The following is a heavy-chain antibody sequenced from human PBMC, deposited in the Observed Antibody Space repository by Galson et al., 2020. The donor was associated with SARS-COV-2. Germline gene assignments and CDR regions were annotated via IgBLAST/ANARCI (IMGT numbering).Heavy chain of an antibody. D-gene: IGHD4-17*01. CDR2: ISFSWST. Sequence: SETLSLTCTVSGGSMSTYYWSWIRHPPGTGPERIGYISFSWSTNYHPSLKSRVIISVDTSKNQFSLKLSSLTAADTAIFYCAGADLGVTTMNGFVFWGQGTPVTVSS. J-gene: IGHJ4*02. V-gene: IGHV4-59*01. CDR1: GGSMSTYY. CDR3: AGADLGVTTMNGFVF.